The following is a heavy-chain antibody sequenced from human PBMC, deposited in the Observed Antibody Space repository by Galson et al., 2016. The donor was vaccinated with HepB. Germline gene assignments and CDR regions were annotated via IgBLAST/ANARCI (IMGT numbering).Heavy chain of an antibody. CDR3: ARAPTALFDY. D-gene: IGHD4-11*01. CDR2: FYYSRST. V-gene: IGHV4-59*01. Sequence: SETLSLTCTVSGGSISSYFWSWIRQPPGKELEWIGCFYYSRSTNHNPSLKSRVTISGDTSKNQFSLRLTSVTAADTAVYYCARAPTALFDYWGQGILVTVSS. CDR1: GGSISSYF. J-gene: IGHJ4*02.